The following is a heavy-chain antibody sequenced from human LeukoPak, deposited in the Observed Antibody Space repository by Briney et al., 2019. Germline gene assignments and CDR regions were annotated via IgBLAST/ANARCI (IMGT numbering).Heavy chain of an antibody. CDR3: AKAERTVSGLDV. Sequence: GASVQVSCTASGYTLTAYYIHWVRQAPGHRLEWMGWMNPHSGGTNYAQKFRDRVTMTTDTTINTAYLELTGLTSDDTALYYCAKAERTVSGLDVWGQGTTVTVSS. V-gene: IGHV1-2*02. D-gene: IGHD2-2*01. CDR2: MNPHSGGT. J-gene: IGHJ6*02. CDR1: GYTLTAYY.